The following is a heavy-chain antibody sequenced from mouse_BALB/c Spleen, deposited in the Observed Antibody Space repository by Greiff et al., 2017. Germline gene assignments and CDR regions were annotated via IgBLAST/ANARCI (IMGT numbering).Heavy chain of an antibody. D-gene: IGHD2-4*01. J-gene: IGHJ4*01. CDR1: GFSLTSYG. V-gene: IGHV2-9*02. CDR3: ARSTMISYYAMDY. CDR2: IWAGGST. Sequence: VQLVESGPGLVAPSQSLSITCTVSGFSLTSYGVHWVRQPPGKGLEWLGVIWAGGSTNYNSALMSRLSISKDNSKSQVFLKMNSLQTDDTAMYYCARSTMISYYAMDYWGQGTSVTVS.